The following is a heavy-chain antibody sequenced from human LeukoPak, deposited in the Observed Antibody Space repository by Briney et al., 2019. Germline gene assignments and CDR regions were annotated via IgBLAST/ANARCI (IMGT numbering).Heavy chain of an antibody. J-gene: IGHJ4*02. Sequence: PSETLSLTCTVSGGSISSSSYYWAWIRQPPGKELKWIGSIFYSGSTYYNPSLGGRVTISVDTSQNQFSLRLSSVTAADTAVYYCARHYSTPHYVRVSDYWGPGTLVTVSS. V-gene: IGHV4-39*01. D-gene: IGHD6-13*01. CDR2: IFYSGST. CDR3: ARHYSTPHYVRVSDY. CDR1: GGSISSSSYY.